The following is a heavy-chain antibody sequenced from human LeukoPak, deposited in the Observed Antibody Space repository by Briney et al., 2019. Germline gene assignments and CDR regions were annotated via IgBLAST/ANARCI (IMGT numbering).Heavy chain of an antibody. D-gene: IGHD2-15*01. CDR2: INHSGST. CDR3: ARGGRDIVVVVAASPYYYYYMDV. J-gene: IGHJ6*03. V-gene: IGHV4-34*01. Sequence: SETLSLTCAVYGGSFSGYYWSWIRQPPGKGLEWIGEINHSGSTNYNPSLKSRVTISVGTSKNQFSLKLSSVTAADTAVYYCARGGRDIVVVVAASPYYYYYMDVWGKGTTVTVSS. CDR1: GGSFSGYY.